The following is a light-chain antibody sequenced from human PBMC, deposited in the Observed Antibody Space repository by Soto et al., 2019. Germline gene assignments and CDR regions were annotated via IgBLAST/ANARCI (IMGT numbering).Light chain of an antibody. J-gene: IGLJ3*02. CDR1: SSDVGGYEY. Sequence: QSALTQPRSVSGSPGQSVTISCTGTSSDVGGYEYVSWYQQHPGQAPKFIIYDVTKRPSGVPDRFSGSKSGNTASLTISGLQAEDEAGYYCCSYAGSYSWVFGGGTQLTVL. CDR3: CSYAGSYSWV. V-gene: IGLV2-11*01. CDR2: DVT.